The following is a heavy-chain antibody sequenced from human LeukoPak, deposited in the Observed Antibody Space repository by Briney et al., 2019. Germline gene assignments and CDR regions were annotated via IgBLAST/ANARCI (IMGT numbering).Heavy chain of an antibody. CDR2: IYNSGST. D-gene: IGHD6-19*01. V-gene: IGHV4-38-2*01. CDR3: ARRHASGWYFDY. CDR1: GYSISSGYY. J-gene: IGHJ4*02. Sequence: SETLSLTCAVSGYSISSGYYWGWIRQPPGKGLEWIGSIYNSGSTYYNPSLKSRVTISVDTSKNQFSLKLSSVTAAGTAVYYCARRHASGWYFDYWGQGTLVTVSS.